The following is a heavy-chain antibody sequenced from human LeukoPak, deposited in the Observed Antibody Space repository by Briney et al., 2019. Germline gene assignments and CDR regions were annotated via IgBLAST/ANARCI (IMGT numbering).Heavy chain of an antibody. J-gene: IGHJ4*02. V-gene: IGHV3-7*01. CDR2: INQDESHK. CDR3: ASFIAAAGNLGFDY. CDR1: GITFSSYW. Sequence: WGSLRLSCAASGITFSSYWMSWVRQAPGKGLEWVANINQDESHKYYVDSVRGRFTTSRDNAKNSLYLHKSSLRAEDTAVYYCASFIAAAGNLGFDYWGQGTLVTVSS. D-gene: IGHD6-13*01.